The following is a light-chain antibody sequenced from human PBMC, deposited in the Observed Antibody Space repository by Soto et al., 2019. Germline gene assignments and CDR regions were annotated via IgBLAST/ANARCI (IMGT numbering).Light chain of an antibody. V-gene: IGLV2-23*02. CDR3: CSYGGSYV. CDR1: SSDGGSYNL. J-gene: IGLJ1*01. CDR2: EVS. Sequence: SVVTQPAPLSGAPWKAITISLTWNSSDGGSYNLVSWYQQHPGKAPKVMIYEVSKRPSGVSNRFSGSKSGNTASLTISGLQAEDEADYYCCSYGGSYVFGPGTKVTVL.